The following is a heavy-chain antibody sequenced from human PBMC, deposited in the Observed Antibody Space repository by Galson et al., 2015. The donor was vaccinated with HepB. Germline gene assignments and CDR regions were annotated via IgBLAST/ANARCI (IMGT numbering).Heavy chain of an antibody. CDR1: GGTFDKHG. CDR2: AVPLLRLT. CDR3: ARVGVYSSDWYFDL. D-gene: IGHD2-8*01. V-gene: IGHV1-69*04. Sequence: SVKVSCKVPGGTFDKHGITWVRQAPGQGLEYMGRAVPLLRLTDYAQKFRGRVTISADTSTNTVYMELDSLRSQDTAMYYCARVGVYSSDWYFDLWGRGTLITV. J-gene: IGHJ2*01.